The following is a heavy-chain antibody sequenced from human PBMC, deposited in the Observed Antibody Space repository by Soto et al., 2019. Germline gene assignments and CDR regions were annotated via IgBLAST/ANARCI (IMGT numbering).Heavy chain of an antibody. CDR3: ARDAVDVTKMVIVSPIDS. D-gene: IGHD2-21*01. V-gene: IGHV3-30-3*01. CDR1: GFMFRNHA. CDR2: ISFDGGND. Sequence: QVYLVESGGGVVQPGRSLRLSCAASGFMFRNHAMHWVRQAPGKGLDWVAVISFDGGNDFYADSVKGRFTISRDNSRNTLYLQMDSLRPADTAVYYCARDAVDVTKMVIVSPIDSWGQGALVTVSS. J-gene: IGHJ4*02.